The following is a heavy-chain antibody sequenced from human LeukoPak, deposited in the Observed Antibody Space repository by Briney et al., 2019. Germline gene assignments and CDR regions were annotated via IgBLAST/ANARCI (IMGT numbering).Heavy chain of an antibody. J-gene: IGHJ4*02. CDR1: GGSISSSGYY. CDR3: VRHGAPVGDFDY. V-gene: IGHV4-39*01. Sequence: KPSETLSLTCAVSGGSISSSGYYWGWIRQPPGKGLEWIGSIYSSESTYYNPSLKSRVTISADTSKNQFSLKLSSVTAADTAVYYCVRHGAPVGDFDYWGQGSLVTVSS. D-gene: IGHD3-16*01. CDR2: IYSSEST.